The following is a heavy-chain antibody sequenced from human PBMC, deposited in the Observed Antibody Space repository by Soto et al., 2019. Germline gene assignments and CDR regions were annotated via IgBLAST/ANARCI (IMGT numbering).Heavy chain of an antibody. CDR2: INAGNGNT. V-gene: IGHV1-3*01. D-gene: IGHD3-10*01. Sequence: QVQLVQSGAEVKKPGASVKVSCKASGYTFTSYAMHWVRQAPGQRLEWMGWINAGNGNTKYSQKFQGRVTITRDTSASTAYMELRSLRSEDTAVYYCARGAGRITMVRGEINWFDPWGQGTLVTVSS. CDR3: ARGAGRITMVRGEINWFDP. CDR1: GYTFTSYA. J-gene: IGHJ5*02.